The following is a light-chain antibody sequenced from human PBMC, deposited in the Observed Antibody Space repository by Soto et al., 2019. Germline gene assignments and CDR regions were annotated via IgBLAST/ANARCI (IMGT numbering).Light chain of an antibody. V-gene: IGLV1-51*01. CDR1: SSNIGRNY. CDR2: DTN. J-gene: IGLJ2*01. CDR3: ATWDSSLSAVV. Sequence: QSVLTQSPSVSAAPGQKVTISCSGGSSNIGRNYVSWYRQLPGTAPKVVIYDTNQRPSGIPDRFSGSKSGTSATLGITGLQTGDEADYYCATWDSSLSAVVFGGGTKVTVL.